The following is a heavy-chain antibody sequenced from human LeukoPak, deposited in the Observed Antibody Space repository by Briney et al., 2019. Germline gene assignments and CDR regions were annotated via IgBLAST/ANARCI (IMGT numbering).Heavy chain of an antibody. CDR3: ARVFYDFWSGPDY. CDR2: ISYDGSNK. CDR1: GFTFSSYA. D-gene: IGHD3-3*01. Sequence: GGSLRLSCAASGFTFSSYAMSWVRQAPGKGLEWVAVISYDGSNKYYADSVKGRFTISRDNSKNTLYLQMNSLRAEDTAVYYCARVFYDFWSGPDYWGQGTLVTVSS. V-gene: IGHV3-30-3*01. J-gene: IGHJ4*02.